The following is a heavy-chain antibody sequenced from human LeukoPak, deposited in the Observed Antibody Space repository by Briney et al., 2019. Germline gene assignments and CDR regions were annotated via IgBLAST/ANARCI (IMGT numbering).Heavy chain of an antibody. CDR3: ATKWSFDY. J-gene: IGHJ4*02. Sequence: GGSLRLSCTASGFTFGDYAMSWVRQAPGEGLEWVGFIRNKAYGGTTEYAASVKGRFTISRDDSKSIAYLQMNSLKTEDTAVYYCATKWSFDYWGQGTLVTVSS. V-gene: IGHV3-49*04. D-gene: IGHD2-15*01. CDR1: GFTFGDYA. CDR2: IRNKAYGGTT.